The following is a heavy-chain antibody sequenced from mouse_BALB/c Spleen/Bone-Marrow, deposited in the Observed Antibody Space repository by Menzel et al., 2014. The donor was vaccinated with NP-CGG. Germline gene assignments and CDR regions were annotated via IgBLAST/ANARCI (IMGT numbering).Heavy chain of an antibody. D-gene: IGHD4-1*01. CDR3: TRGGNWEDFDY. CDR1: GFTFSSFG. V-gene: IGHV5-17*02. CDR2: ISSGSSTI. J-gene: IGHJ2*01. Sequence: EVKLVESGGGLVQPGGSRKLSCAASGFTFSSFGMHWVRQAPERGLEWVAYISSGSSTIFYADTVKGRFTISSDNPKNTLFRQMTSLRSEDTAMYYCTRGGNWEDFDYWGQGTTLTVSS.